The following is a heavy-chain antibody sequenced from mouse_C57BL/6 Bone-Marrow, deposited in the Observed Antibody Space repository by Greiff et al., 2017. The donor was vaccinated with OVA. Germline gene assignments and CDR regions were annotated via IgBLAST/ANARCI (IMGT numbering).Heavy chain of an antibody. CDR1: GFTFSSYT. Sequence: EVKLVESGGGLVKPGGSLKLSCAASGFTFSSYTMSWVRQTPEQRLEWVATISGGGGNTYYPDSVKGRFTISRDNAKNTLYLQMSSLRSEDTALYYCARRWVYFDYWGQGTTLTVSS. V-gene: IGHV5-9*01. J-gene: IGHJ2*01. CDR2: ISGGGGNT. CDR3: ARRWVYFDY. D-gene: IGHD4-1*01.